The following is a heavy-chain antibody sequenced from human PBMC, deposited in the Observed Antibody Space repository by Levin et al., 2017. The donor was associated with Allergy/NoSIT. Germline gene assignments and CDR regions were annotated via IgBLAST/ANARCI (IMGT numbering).Heavy chain of an antibody. D-gene: IGHD3/OR15-3a*01. J-gene: IGHJ4*02. CDR2: ISSSGDTI. Sequence: GESLKISCVASGFTFSSSCMNWVRQAPGEGLEWVSYISSSGDTIYYADPMKGRFTISRDNAKNSLYLQMNSLRVEDTAVYYCARDPGKYDFWGEIDHWGQGTPVTVSP. CDR3: ARDPGKYDFWGEIDH. CDR1: GFTFSSSC. V-gene: IGHV3-48*01.